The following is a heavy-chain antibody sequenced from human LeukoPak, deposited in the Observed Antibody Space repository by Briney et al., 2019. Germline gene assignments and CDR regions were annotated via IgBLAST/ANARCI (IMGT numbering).Heavy chain of an antibody. CDR3: ARGGYTTGGYWYLDL. D-gene: IGHD4-17*01. CDR2: IYYRGST. Sequence: SENLSLTCTVSGGSISTYYWSWIRQPPGKGLEWLGYIYYRGSTNYNPSLKSRVTILVDTSKNQFSLKLSSVTAADTAVYYCARGGYTTGGYWYLDLWGRGTLVTVSS. V-gene: IGHV4-59*01. CDR1: GGSISTYY. J-gene: IGHJ2*01.